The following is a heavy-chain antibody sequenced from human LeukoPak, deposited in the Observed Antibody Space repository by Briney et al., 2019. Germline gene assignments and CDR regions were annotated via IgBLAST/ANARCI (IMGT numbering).Heavy chain of an antibody. Sequence: ASVKVSCKASGYTFTGYYMHWVRQAPGQGLEWMGWINPNSGGTNYAQKFQGRVTITRDTSISTAYMELSRLRSDDTAVYYCARELTMIVVAHAFDIWGQGTMVTVSS. J-gene: IGHJ3*02. CDR3: ARELTMIVVAHAFDI. V-gene: IGHV1-2*02. CDR2: INPNSGGT. D-gene: IGHD3-22*01. CDR1: GYTFTGYY.